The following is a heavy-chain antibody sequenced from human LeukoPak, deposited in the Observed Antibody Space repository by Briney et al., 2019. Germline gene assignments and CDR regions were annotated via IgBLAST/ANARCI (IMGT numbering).Heavy chain of an antibody. V-gene: IGHV4-59*01. CDR1: GGSISSYY. CDR2: IYYSGST. D-gene: IGHD3-9*01. J-gene: IGHJ6*03. Sequence: PSETLPLTCTVSGGSISSYYWSWIRQPPGKGLEWIGYIYYSGSTNYNPSLKSRVTISVDTSKNQFSLKLSSVTAADTAVYYCARVTYDILTGYYYMDVWGKGTTVTISS. CDR3: ARVTYDILTGYYYMDV.